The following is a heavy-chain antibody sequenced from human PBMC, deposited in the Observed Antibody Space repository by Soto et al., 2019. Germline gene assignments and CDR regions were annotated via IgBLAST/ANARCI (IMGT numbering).Heavy chain of an antibody. Sequence: GGSLRLSCAASGFTFSGYGMHWVRQAPGKGLEWVAVISYDGSNKYYADSVKGRFTISRDNSKNTLYLQMNSLRAEDTAVYYCAKDTRPEYYYDSSGLGEIDYWGQGTLVTVSS. CDR3: AKDTRPEYYYDSSGLGEIDY. CDR1: GFTFSGYG. V-gene: IGHV3-30*18. J-gene: IGHJ4*02. CDR2: ISYDGSNK. D-gene: IGHD3-22*01.